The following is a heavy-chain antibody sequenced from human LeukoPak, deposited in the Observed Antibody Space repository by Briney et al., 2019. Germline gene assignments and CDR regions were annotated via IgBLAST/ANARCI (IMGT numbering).Heavy chain of an antibody. D-gene: IGHD6-19*01. CDR2: IYPGDSDT. Sequence: GESLKISCKGSGYSVTSYWIGWVRQMPGKGLEWMGIIYPGDSDTRYSPSFQGQVTISADKSISTAYLQWSSLKASGTAMYYCARQTAVAGAGYYYYGMDVWGQGTTVTVSS. J-gene: IGHJ6*02. CDR1: GYSVTSYW. V-gene: IGHV5-51*01. CDR3: ARQTAVAGAGYYYYGMDV.